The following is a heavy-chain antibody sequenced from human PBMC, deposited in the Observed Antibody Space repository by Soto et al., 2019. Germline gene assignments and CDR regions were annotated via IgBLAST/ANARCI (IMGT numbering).Heavy chain of an antibody. D-gene: IGHD3-22*01. CDR2: INPSFGST. CDR1: VYTFTSYY. Sequence: ASVKVSCKASVYTFTSYYMHWVRQAPGQGREGMGMINPSFGSTSYAQKFQGRVTMTRDESTSTAYMERRRLRSEDTAVYYCARYDRGYYSLEYFYCSGMDVWGQGTTVTVSS. CDR3: ARYDRGYYSLEYFYCSGMDV. J-gene: IGHJ6*02. V-gene: IGHV1-46*01.